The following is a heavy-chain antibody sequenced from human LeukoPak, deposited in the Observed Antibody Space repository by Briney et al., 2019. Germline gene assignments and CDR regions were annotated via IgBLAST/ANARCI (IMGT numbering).Heavy chain of an antibody. CDR3: ARRRGGYEALDY. D-gene: IGHD5-12*01. V-gene: IGHV4-59*01. CDR1: GGAISSYY. CDR2: IYYSGST. Sequence: PSETLSLTCTVSGGAISSYYWSWIRQPPGKGLEWIGYIYYSGSTNYNPSLKSRVTISVDTSKNQFSLKLSSVTAADTAVYYCARRRGGYEALDYWGQGTLVTAPS. J-gene: IGHJ4*02.